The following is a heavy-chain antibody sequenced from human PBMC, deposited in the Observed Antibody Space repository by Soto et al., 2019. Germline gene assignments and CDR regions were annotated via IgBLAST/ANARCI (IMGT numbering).Heavy chain of an antibody. Sequence: QVQLVQSGAEVKKPGSSVKVSCKASGGTFSSYAISWVRQAPGQGLEWMGRIIPIFGTANYAQKFQGRVTITADESTSTAYMELSSLRSEDTAVYYCASTTLGYCSGGSCTLHYWGQGTLVTVSS. CDR3: ASTTLGYCSGGSCTLHY. CDR2: IIPIFGTA. J-gene: IGHJ4*02. CDR1: GGTFSSYA. V-gene: IGHV1-69*18. D-gene: IGHD2-15*01.